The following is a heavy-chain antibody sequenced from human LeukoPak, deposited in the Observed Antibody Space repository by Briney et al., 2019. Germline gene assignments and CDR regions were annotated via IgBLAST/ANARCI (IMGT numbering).Heavy chain of an antibody. J-gene: IGHJ4*02. CDR3: ARGTGLPNYYFDY. CDR2: INPNSGGT. CDR1: GYTFTGYY. D-gene: IGHD2-8*02. Sequence: ASVKDSCKASGYTFTGYYMHWVRQAPGQGLEWMGWINPNSGGTNYAQKFQGRVTMTRDTSISTAYMELSRLRSDDTAVYYCARGTGLPNYYFDYWGQGTLVTVSS. V-gene: IGHV1-2*02.